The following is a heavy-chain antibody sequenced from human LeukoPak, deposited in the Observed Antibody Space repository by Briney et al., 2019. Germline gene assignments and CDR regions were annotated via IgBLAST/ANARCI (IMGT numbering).Heavy chain of an antibody. CDR1: GGSISSYY. Sequence: SETLSLTCTVSGGSISSYYWSWIRQPPGKGLEWIGYIYYSGSTNYNPSLKSRVTISVDTSKNQFSLKLSSVTAADTAVYYCAREGSSSSWYTFDYWGQGTLVTVSS. D-gene: IGHD6-13*01. CDR3: AREGSSSSWYTFDY. V-gene: IGHV4-59*01. CDR2: IYYSGST. J-gene: IGHJ4*02.